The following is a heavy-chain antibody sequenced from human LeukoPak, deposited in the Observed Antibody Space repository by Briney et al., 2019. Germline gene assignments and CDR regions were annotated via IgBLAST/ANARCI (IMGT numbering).Heavy chain of an antibody. D-gene: IGHD3-10*01. J-gene: IGHJ6*03. CDR1: GFTFSNYE. V-gene: IGHV3-48*03. Sequence: PGGSLRLSCVVSGFTFSNYEINWVRQAPGKGLEWVSYISSSGDTKYYADSVKGRFTISRDNAKNSLYLQMNSLRAEDTAVYYCARNRGGMEGGLFYMDVWGKGTTVTVSS. CDR2: ISSSGDTK. CDR3: ARNRGGMEGGLFYMDV.